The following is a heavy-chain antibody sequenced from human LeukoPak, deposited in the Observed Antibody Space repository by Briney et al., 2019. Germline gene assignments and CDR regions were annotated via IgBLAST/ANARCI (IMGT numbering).Heavy chain of an antibody. D-gene: IGHD2-15*01. Sequence: KPGGSLRLSCGASGFSFSTSAMNWVRQAPGKGLEWVSSINSGSTFIFYADSVKGRFTISRDNTNNSLHLQMDSLRAEDTAVYYCARGAGSLNFWSQGTLATVSS. CDR1: GFSFSTSA. J-gene: IGHJ4*02. CDR2: INSGSTFI. CDR3: ARGAGSLNF. V-gene: IGHV3-21*01.